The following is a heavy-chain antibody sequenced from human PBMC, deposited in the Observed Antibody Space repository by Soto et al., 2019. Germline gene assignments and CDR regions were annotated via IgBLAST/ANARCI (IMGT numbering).Heavy chain of an antibody. CDR1: GYTFTSYD. V-gene: IGHV1-8*01. CDR2: MNPNSGNT. Sequence: QVQLVQSGAEVKKPGASVKVSCKASGYTFTSYDINWVRQATGQGLEWMGWMNPNSGNTGYAQKFQGRVTMTRNNSISTAYMELSSLRSEDTAVYYCASSPTTEDAFDIWGQGTMVTVSS. J-gene: IGHJ3*02. D-gene: IGHD1-26*01. CDR3: ASSPTTEDAFDI.